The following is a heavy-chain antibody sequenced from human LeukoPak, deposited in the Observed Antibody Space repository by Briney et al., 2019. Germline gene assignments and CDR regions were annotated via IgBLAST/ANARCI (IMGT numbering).Heavy chain of an antibody. CDR2: TNSGGTST. Sequence: AGSLTLSCAASGFTLSGYWMTWVRQPPGKGLEWISTTNSGGTSTYYAESVKGRFNISRDNSKNTLYPQMSSLRVEETAVYYCAKQSYARSLGEGGPGTLVSVSS. V-gene: IGHV3-23*01. D-gene: IGHD2-8*01. CDR1: GFTLSGYW. CDR3: AKQSYARSLGE. J-gene: IGHJ4*02.